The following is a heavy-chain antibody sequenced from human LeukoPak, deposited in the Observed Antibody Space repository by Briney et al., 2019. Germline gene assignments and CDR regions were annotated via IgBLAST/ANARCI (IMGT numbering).Heavy chain of an antibody. Sequence: PGGSLKLSCAASGFTFSGYAMDWVRQAPGKGLEWISTITSRSDQIWNVDSVRGRFTISRDNSKNTLYLQMNSLRAEDTALYYCVRDRRFPDDVFDIWGQGTMVTVSS. CDR1: GFTFSGYA. CDR2: ITSRSDQI. D-gene: IGHD2-21*01. CDR3: VRDRRFPDDVFDI. J-gene: IGHJ3*02. V-gene: IGHV3-23*01.